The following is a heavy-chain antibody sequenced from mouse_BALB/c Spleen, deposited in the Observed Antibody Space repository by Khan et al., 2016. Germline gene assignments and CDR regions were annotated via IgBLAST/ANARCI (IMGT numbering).Heavy chain of an antibody. CDR2: ISTYSGNT. D-gene: IGHD2-14*01. CDR3: ARGPDYRYDVFDY. J-gene: IGHJ2*01. Sequence: QVQLQQSGPELVRPGVSVKISCKGSGYTFTDYAMHWVKQSHAKSLEWIGVISTYSGNTNYNQKFKGKATMTVDQSSSTAYMELARLTSEDSAIYYCARGPDYRYDVFDYWGQGTTLTVSA. CDR1: GYTFTDYA. V-gene: IGHV1S137*01.